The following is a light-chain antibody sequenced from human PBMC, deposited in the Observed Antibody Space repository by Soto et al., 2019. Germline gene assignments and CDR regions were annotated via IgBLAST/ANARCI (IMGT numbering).Light chain of an antibody. Sequence: DIVMTQSPDSLGVSLGERATINCKSSQSVLYSSNNKNYLAWYQQKPGQPPKLLIYWASTRDSGVPDRFSGSGSGTDFTLTISSLQAEDVAVYYCQQYYSTPRTFGQGTQVDIK. CDR3: QQYYSTPRT. CDR2: WAS. V-gene: IGKV4-1*01. J-gene: IGKJ1*01. CDR1: QSVLYSSNNKNY.